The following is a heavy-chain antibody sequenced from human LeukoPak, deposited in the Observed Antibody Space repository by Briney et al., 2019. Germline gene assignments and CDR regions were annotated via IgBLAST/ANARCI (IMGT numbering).Heavy chain of an antibody. Sequence: SVKVSCKASGGTFRSYAISWVRQAPGQGLEWMGGIIPIFGTANYAQKFQGRVTITADESTSTAYMELSSLRSEDTAVYYCASPNCSGGSCYVDYWGQGTLVTVSS. J-gene: IGHJ4*02. D-gene: IGHD2-15*01. CDR1: GGTFRSYA. V-gene: IGHV1-69*13. CDR2: IIPIFGTA. CDR3: ASPNCSGGSCYVDY.